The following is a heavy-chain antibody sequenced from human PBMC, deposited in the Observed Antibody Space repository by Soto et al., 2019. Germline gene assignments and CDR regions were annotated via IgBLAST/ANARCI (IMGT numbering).Heavy chain of an antibody. D-gene: IGHD2-15*01. J-gene: IGHJ6*03. V-gene: IGHV3-11*01. CDR3: ARMTTPYYYYMDV. CDR1: GFTFSDYY. Sequence: GGSLRLSCAASGFTFSDYYMSWIRQAPGKGLEWVSYISSSGSTIYYADSVKGRFTISRDNAKNSLYLQMNSLRAEDTAVYYCARMTTPYYYYMDVWGKGTTVTVSS. CDR2: ISSSGSTI.